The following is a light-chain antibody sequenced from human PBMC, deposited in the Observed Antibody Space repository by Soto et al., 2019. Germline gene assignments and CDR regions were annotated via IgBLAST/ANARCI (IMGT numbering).Light chain of an antibody. CDR3: CSYAGSYTLV. CDR1: SSDVGGYHY. J-gene: IGLJ1*01. V-gene: IGLV2-11*01. CDR2: DVT. Sequence: QSALTQPRSVSGSPGQSVTISCTGTSSDVGGYHYVSWYEQHPVKAPKLMIYDVTKRPSGVPDRFSGSKSGNTASLTISGLQAEDEADYYCCSYAGSYTLVFGTGTKLTVL.